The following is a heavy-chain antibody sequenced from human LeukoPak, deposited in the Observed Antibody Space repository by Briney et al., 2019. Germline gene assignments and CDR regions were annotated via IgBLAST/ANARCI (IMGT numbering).Heavy chain of an antibody. Sequence: GGSLRLSCAASGFTFSSYAMHWVRQAPGKGLAYVSAISSNGGSTYYANSVKGRFTISRDNSKNTLYLQMGSLRAEDMAVYYCARDYTWRSSGWSYFDYWGQGTLVTVSS. CDR2: ISSNGGST. V-gene: IGHV3-64*01. CDR1: GFTFSSYA. D-gene: IGHD6-19*01. J-gene: IGHJ4*02. CDR3: ARDYTWRSSGWSYFDY.